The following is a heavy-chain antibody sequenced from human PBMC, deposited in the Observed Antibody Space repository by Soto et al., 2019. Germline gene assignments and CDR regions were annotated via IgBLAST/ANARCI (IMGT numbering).Heavy chain of an antibody. V-gene: IGHV3-21*01. Sequence: EVQLVESGGGLVKPGGSLRLSCAASEFTFSTYTMTWVRQGPGKGLEWVSSISRYSDYIYYADSVKGRFTISRDNAKNSVYLQMNSLRAEDTAVYYCARDVDDPVFDYWGQGTLVTVSS. CDR1: EFTFSTYT. CDR2: ISRYSDYI. D-gene: IGHD1-1*01. J-gene: IGHJ4*02. CDR3: ARDVDDPVFDY.